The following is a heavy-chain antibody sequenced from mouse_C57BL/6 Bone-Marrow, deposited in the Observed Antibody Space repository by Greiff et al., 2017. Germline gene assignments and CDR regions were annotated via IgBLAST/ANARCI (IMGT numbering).Heavy chain of an antibody. Sequence: QVQLQQSGPELVKPGASVKLSCKASGYTFTSYEINWVKQRPGQGLEWIGWISPRDGRTKYNEKFKGKATLTVDTSSSTAYMELNSLTSEDSAVYFCSRVEFDGSSGDWYFDVWGTGTTVTVSS. CDR3: SRVEFDGSSGDWYFDV. J-gene: IGHJ1*03. V-gene: IGHV1-85*01. CDR2: ISPRDGRT. CDR1: GYTFTSYE. D-gene: IGHD1-1*01.